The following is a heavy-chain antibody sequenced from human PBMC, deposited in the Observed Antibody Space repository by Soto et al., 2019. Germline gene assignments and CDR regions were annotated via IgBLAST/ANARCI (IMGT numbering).Heavy chain of an antibody. CDR1: GFTFSSYA. CDR2: ISGSGGST. Sequence: GGSLRLSCAASGFTFSSYAMSWVRQAPGKGLEWVSAISGSGGSTYYADSVKGRFTISRDNSKNTLYLQMNSLRAEDTAVYYCAKDWGNYDFWSGRNWFDPWGQGTLVTVSS. J-gene: IGHJ5*02. CDR3: AKDWGNYDFWSGRNWFDP. V-gene: IGHV3-23*01. D-gene: IGHD3-3*01.